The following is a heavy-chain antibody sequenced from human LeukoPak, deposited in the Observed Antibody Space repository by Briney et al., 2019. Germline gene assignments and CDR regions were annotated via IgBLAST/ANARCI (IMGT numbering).Heavy chain of an antibody. D-gene: IGHD4-17*01. CDR3: ARHFGYGDYGYYFDY. CDR1: GYSFTNYW. CDR2: IDPSDSYT. V-gene: IGHV5-10-1*01. J-gene: IGHJ4*02. Sequence: GESLKISCKGSGYSFTNYWISWVRQMPGKGLEWMGRIDPSDSYTNYSPSFQGHVTISADKSISTAYLQWSSLKASDTAMYYCARHFGYGDYGYYFDYWGQGTLVTVSS.